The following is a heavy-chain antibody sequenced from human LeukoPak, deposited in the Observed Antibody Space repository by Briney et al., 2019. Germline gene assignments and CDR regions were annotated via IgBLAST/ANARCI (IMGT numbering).Heavy chain of an antibody. CDR2: ISGSGGST. CDR1: GFTVSSNS. D-gene: IGHD4-17*01. V-gene: IGHV3-23*01. J-gene: IGHJ4*02. Sequence: GGSLRLSCTVSGFTVSSNSMSWVRQAPGKGLEWVSGISGSGGSTYYADSVKGRFTISRDNSKNTLYLQMNSLRAEDTAVYYCAKDYGPLSSYWGQGILVTVSS. CDR3: AKDYGPLSSY.